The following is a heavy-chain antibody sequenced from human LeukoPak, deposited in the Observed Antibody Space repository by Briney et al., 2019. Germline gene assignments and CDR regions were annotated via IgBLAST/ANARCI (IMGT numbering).Heavy chain of an antibody. Sequence: PSQTLSLTCTVSGGSISSGGYYWRWLRQHPGKGLEGIGYIYYSGSTYYNPSLKSRVTISVDTSKNQFSLKLSSVTAADTAVYYCARGGIVVVPAAINMEFDPWGQGTLVTVSS. CDR2: IYYSGST. CDR1: GGSISSGGYY. V-gene: IGHV4-31*03. D-gene: IGHD2-2*02. J-gene: IGHJ5*02. CDR3: ARGGIVVVPAAINMEFDP.